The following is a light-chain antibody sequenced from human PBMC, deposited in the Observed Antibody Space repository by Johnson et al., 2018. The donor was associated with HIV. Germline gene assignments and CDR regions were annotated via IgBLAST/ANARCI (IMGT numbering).Light chain of an antibody. CDR2: DNN. J-gene: IGLJ1*01. Sequence: QSVLTQPPSVSAASGQKVDISCSGSSSNIENNYLSWYQQLPHTAPKLLISDNNKRPSGIPDRFSGSKSGTSATLGITGLPTGDEADYYCVTWDISLLVGYVCGTGTKVTVL. CDR1: SSNIENNY. CDR3: VTWDISLLVGYV. V-gene: IGLV1-51*01.